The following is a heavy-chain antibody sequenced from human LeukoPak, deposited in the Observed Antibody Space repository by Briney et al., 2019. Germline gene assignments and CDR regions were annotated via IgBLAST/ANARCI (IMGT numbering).Heavy chain of an antibody. CDR3: ARDLVVVPTTAKRDNWLDP. CDR1: GYTFIGYY. CDR2: INSNSGGT. D-gene: IGHD2-2*01. V-gene: IGHV1-2*02. Sequence: ASVKVSCKASGYTFIGYYMHWVRQAPGQGLEWMGWINSNSGGTNYAQKFQGRVTMTRDTSISTAYMELSRLRSDDTAVYYCARDLVVVPTTAKRDNWLDPWGQGTLVTVSS. J-gene: IGHJ5*02.